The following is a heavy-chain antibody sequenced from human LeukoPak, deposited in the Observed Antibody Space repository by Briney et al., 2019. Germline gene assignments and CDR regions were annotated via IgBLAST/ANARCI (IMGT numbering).Heavy chain of an antibody. J-gene: IGHJ3*02. CDR3: ARQNTSYYDFWSGYYTGDAFDI. CDR2: VYYSGST. CDR1: GDSISSGDDH. Sequence: SQTLSLTCTVSGDSISSGDDHWNWIRQHPGKGLDCSGYVYYSGSTNYNPSLKSRVTISVDTSKNQFSLKLSSVTAADTAVYYCARQNTSYYDFWSGYYTGDAFDIWGQGTMVTVSS. D-gene: IGHD3-3*01. V-gene: IGHV4-30-4*08.